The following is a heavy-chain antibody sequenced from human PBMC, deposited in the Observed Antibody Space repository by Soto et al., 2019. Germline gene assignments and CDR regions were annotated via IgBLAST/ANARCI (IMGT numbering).Heavy chain of an antibody. D-gene: IGHD6-19*01. CDR2: ISAYNGNT. CDR1: GYTFTSYG. J-gene: IGHJ4*02. CDR3: ARDLAGGAVALGSENAFDY. Sequence: QVQLVQSGAEVKKPGASVKVSCEASGYTFTSYGISWVRQAPGQGLEWMGWISAYNGNTNYAQKLQGRVTMTTDTSTSTAYMELRSLRSDDTAVYYCARDLAGGAVALGSENAFDYWGQGTLVTVSS. V-gene: IGHV1-18*01.